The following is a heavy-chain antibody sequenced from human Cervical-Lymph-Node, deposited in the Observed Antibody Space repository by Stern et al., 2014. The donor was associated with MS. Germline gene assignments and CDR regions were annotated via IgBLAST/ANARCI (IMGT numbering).Heavy chain of an antibody. Sequence: QVQLQESDPGLVQPSGTLSLTCAVSGDSINNGKWWSWVRQPPGKGLEWIGEIFHSGSTNYNPSLKSRVTISLDNSKNQFSVNLRSLTAADTAVYFCARNQDGHRKGLDRYFDLWGRGTLVTVSS. CDR1: GDSINNGKW. CDR3: ARNQDGHRKGLDRYFDL. CDR2: IFHSGST. J-gene: IGHJ2*01. D-gene: IGHD1-14*01. V-gene: IGHV4-4*02.